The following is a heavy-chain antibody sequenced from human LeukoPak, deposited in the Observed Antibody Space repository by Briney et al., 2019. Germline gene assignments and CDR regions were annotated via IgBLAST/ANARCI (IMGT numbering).Heavy chain of an antibody. CDR2: VYPGDSDT. V-gene: IGHV5-51*01. J-gene: IGHJ4*02. Sequence: GESLKISCKGSGYSFSNYWIAWVRQMPGKVLQWMGRVYPGDSDTRYSPSFQGQVTISADKSFNTAYLQWSSLKASDTAIYYCARPSPNYFDYWGQGTLVTVSS. CDR3: ARPSPNYFDY. CDR1: GYSFSNYW.